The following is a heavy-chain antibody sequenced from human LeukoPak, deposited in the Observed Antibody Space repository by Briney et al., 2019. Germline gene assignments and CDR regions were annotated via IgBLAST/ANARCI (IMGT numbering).Heavy chain of an antibody. CDR3: ARQHGWYDAFDI. V-gene: IGHV4-34*01. CDR2: IDHSGNT. J-gene: IGHJ3*02. D-gene: IGHD6-19*01. CDR1: GGSFSGYY. Sequence: SETLSLTCAVYGGSFSGYYWSWIRQPPGKGLEWIGEIDHSGNTNYSPSLKSRVTISVDTSKNQFSLKLRSVTAADTAVYYCARQHGWYDAFDIWGQGTMVTVSS.